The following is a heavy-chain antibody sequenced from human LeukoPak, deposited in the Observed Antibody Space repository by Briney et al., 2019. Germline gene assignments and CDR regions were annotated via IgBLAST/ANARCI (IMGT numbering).Heavy chain of an antibody. V-gene: IGHV1-2*02. J-gene: IGHJ4*02. CDR3: ASYGSGSYYRTGGY. Sequence: ASVKVSCKASQYTFTDYYIHWVRQAPGQGLEYMGWINPKSGGTNYAQKFQGRVTMTRDTSISTAYMELSRLRSDDTAVYYCASYGSGSYYRTGGYWGQGTLVTVSS. CDR1: QYTFTDYY. CDR2: INPKSGGT. D-gene: IGHD3-10*01.